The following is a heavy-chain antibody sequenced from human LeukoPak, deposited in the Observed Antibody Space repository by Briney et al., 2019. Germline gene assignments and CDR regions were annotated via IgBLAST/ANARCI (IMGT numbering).Heavy chain of an antibody. CDR3: ARGGYDSSGYYLGY. J-gene: IGHJ4*02. CDR2: MNPNSGNT. CDR1: GYTFTSYD. V-gene: IGHV1-8*01. D-gene: IGHD3-22*01. Sequence: ASVKVSCKASGYTFTSYDINWVRQAIGQGLEWMGWMNPNSGNTGYAQKFQGRVTMTRNTSISTAYMELSSLRSEDTAVYYCARGGYDSSGYYLGYWGQGTLVTVSS.